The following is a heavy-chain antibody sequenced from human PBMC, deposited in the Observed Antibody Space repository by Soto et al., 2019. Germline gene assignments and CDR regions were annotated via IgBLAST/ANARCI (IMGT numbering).Heavy chain of an antibody. CDR3: AKAMRLEMATNY. Sequence: GGSLRLSCAASGFTFSSYAMSWVRQAPGKGLERVSAISGSGGSTYYADSVKGRFTISRDNSKNTLYLQMNSLRAEDTAVYYCAKAMRLEMATNYWGQGTLVTVSS. J-gene: IGHJ4*02. V-gene: IGHV3-23*01. CDR2: ISGSGGST. CDR1: GFTFSSYA. D-gene: IGHD5-12*01.